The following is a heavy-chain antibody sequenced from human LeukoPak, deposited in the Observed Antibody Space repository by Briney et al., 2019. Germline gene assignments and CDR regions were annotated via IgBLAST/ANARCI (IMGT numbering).Heavy chain of an antibody. V-gene: IGHV1-46*01. J-gene: IGHJ6*02. Sequence: ASVKVSCKASGYAFTSYYMHWVRQAPGQGLEWMGIINPSGGSTSYAQKFQGRVTMTRDTSTSTVYMELSSLRSEDTAVYYCARELGRAAYYYYGMDVWGQGTTVTVSS. CDR1: GYAFTSYY. CDR2: INPSGGST. D-gene: IGHD3-3*02. CDR3: ARELGRAAYYYYGMDV.